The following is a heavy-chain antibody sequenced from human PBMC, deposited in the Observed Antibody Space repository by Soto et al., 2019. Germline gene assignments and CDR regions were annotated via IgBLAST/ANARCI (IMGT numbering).Heavy chain of an antibody. CDR3: ARALWRDDYNCGYFDL. CDR2: ISYDGSNK. CDR1: GFTFSSYA. J-gene: IGHJ2*01. Sequence: QVQLVESGGGVVQPGRSLRLSCAASGFTFSSYAMHWVRQAPGKGLEWVAVISYDGSNKYYADSVKGRFTISRDNSKNSLYLRMNSLRTEDTAVYYCARALWRDDYNCGYFDLWGRGTLVTVSS. V-gene: IGHV3-30-3*01. D-gene: IGHD4-4*01.